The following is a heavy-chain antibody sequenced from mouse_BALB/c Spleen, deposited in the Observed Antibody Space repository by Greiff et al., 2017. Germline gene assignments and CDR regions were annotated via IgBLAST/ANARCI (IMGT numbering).Heavy chain of an antibody. J-gene: IGHJ3*01. CDR1: GYSITSDYA. Sequence: VQLKESGPGLVQPSQSLSLTCTVTGYSITSDYAWNWIRQLPGNKLEWMGYISYSGSTSYNPSLKSRISITRDTSKNQFFLQLNSVTTEDTATYYCARGYGNYHPWFAYWGQGTLVTVSA. D-gene: IGHD2-1*01. CDR2: ISYSGST. CDR3: ARGYGNYHPWFAY. V-gene: IGHV3-2*02.